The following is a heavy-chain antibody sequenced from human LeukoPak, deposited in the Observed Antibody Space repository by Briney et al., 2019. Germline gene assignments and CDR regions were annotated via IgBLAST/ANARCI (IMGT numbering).Heavy chain of an antibody. CDR2: IHHSGTT. CDR1: GGAISGYY. CDR3: ARTVAIAAAGFDY. D-gene: IGHD6-13*01. J-gene: IGHJ4*02. Sequence: SETLSLTCTVSGGAISGYYWNWIRHPPGKGPEWIGHIHHSGTTTYNPFLQSRVTISLDTSKNQFSLKLSSVTAADTAVYYCARTVAIAAAGFDYWGQGTLVTVSS. V-gene: IGHV4-59*08.